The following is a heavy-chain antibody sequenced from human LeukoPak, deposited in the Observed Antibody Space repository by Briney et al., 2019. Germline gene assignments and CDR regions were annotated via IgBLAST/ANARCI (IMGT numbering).Heavy chain of an antibody. Sequence: ASVQVSCKASGSSLTTYYMHWVRQAPGQGLEWMAIINPSGGSTNYAQKFQGRVTVTRDTSTSTVHMELSGLRSEDTAVYYCARDQEGFDYWGQGTLVTVSS. J-gene: IGHJ4*02. CDR2: INPSGGST. CDR1: GSSLTTYY. V-gene: IGHV1-46*01. CDR3: ARDQEGFDY.